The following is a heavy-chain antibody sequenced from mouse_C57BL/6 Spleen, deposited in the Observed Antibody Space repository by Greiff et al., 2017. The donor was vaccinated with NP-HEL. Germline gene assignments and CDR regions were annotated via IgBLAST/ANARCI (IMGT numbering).Heavy chain of an antibody. CDR3: ARVLLLSAWFAY. J-gene: IGHJ3*01. Sequence: EVQVVESGGGLVKPGGSLKLSCAASGFTFSSYAMSWVRQTPEKRLEWVATISDGGSYTYYPDNVKGRFTISRDNAKNNLYLQMSHLKSEDTAMYYCARVLLLSAWFAYGGQGTLVTVSA. CDR2: ISDGGSYT. V-gene: IGHV5-4*01. CDR1: GFTFSSYA. D-gene: IGHD2-1*01.